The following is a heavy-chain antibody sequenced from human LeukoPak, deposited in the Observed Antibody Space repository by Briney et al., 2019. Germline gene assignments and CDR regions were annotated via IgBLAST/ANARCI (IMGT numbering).Heavy chain of an antibody. J-gene: IGHJ4*02. Sequence: GGSLRLSCAASGFIVSRKFMSWVRQAPGRGLEWVSVLYSGGDAYYADSVKGRFTVSRDNSKNTLYLQMNSLRAEDTALYYCAGSAGGYSDYWGQGTLVTVSS. CDR2: LYSGGDA. D-gene: IGHD3-22*01. CDR3: AGSAGGYSDY. V-gene: IGHV3-53*01. CDR1: GFIVSRKF.